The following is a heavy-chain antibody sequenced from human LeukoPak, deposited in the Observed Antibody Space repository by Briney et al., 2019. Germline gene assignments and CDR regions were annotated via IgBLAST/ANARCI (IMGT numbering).Heavy chain of an antibody. CDR1: GYSFTSYW. V-gene: IGHV5-51*01. Sequence: GESLKISCKGSGYSFTSYWIGWGRQMAGKGLEWMGIIYPGDSDTRYSPSFQGQVTISADKSISTAYLQWSSLKASDTAMYYCATLQCSGGSCYSGSGGYYGMDVWGQGTTVTVSS. J-gene: IGHJ6*02. D-gene: IGHD2-15*01. CDR3: ATLQCSGGSCYSGSGGYYGMDV. CDR2: IYPGDSDT.